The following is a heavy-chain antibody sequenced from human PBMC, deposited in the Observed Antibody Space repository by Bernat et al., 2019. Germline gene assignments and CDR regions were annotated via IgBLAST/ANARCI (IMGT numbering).Heavy chain of an antibody. D-gene: IGHD6-13*01. CDR3: ARVGGGYSSSWYGGFDP. Sequence: EVQLVESGGGLVQPGGSLRLSCAASGFTFSSYSMNWVRQAPGKGLEWVSYISSSSSTIYYADSVKGRFTISRDNAKNSLYLQMNSLRAEDTAVYYCARVGGGYSSSWYGGFDPWGQGTLVTVSS. CDR2: ISSSSSTI. CDR1: GFTFSSYS. J-gene: IGHJ5*02. V-gene: IGHV3-48*01.